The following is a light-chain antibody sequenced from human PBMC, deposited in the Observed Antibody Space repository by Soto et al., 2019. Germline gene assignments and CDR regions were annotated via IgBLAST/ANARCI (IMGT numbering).Light chain of an antibody. CDR2: IDN. CDR1: NSNIGTNA. CDR3: AAWDDSLNGPV. Sequence: QSVLTQPPSASGTPGQSVTISCSGSNSNIGTNAVNWYQQFPGTAPKLRIFIDNRRPSGVPDRFSGSKSGTSASLAISGLQSEDEADYYCAAWDDSLNGPVFGTGTKLTVL. V-gene: IGLV1-44*01. J-gene: IGLJ1*01.